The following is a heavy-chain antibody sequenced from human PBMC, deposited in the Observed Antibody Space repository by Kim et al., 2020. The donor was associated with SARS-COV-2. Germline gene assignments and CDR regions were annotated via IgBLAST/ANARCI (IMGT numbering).Heavy chain of an antibody. Sequence: SIHTAASVKCRLTITRDNAKNTLFLQMNSLRAEDSAVYYCAKTGYYRYDDWGQGTLVTVSS. CDR2: SI. J-gene: IGHJ4*02. V-gene: IGHV3-74*01. CDR3: AKTGYYRYDD. D-gene: IGHD3-9*01.